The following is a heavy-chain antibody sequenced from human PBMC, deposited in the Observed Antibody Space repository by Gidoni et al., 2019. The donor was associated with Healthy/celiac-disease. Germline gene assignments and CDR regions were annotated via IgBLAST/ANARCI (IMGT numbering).Heavy chain of an antibody. CDR2: ISGSGCST. CDR1: GFTFSSYA. CDR3: AKDRQWLVLIY. V-gene: IGHV3-23*01. D-gene: IGHD6-19*01. J-gene: IGHJ4*02. Sequence: EVQLLESGGGLVQPGGSLRLSCAASGFTFSSYAMSWVRQAPGKGLELVTAISGSGCSTYYAVSVKGRFTISIDNSKNTLYLQMNSLRAEDTAVYYCAKDRQWLVLIYWGQGTLVTVSS.